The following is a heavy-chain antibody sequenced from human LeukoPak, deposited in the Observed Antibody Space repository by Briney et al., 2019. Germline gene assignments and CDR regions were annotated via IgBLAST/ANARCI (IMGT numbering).Heavy chain of an antibody. Sequence: GGSLRLSCAASAFTFSSYTMSWVRQAPGKGLEWVSAISNSGGSTYCADSVKGGFTISRDNSKNTLYLQMNSLRAEDTAVYYCAKDGSVSWAYQLSHFDYWGQGTLVTVSS. V-gene: IGHV3-23*01. D-gene: IGHD2-2*01. CDR3: AKDGSVSWAYQLSHFDY. CDR2: ISNSGGST. J-gene: IGHJ4*02. CDR1: AFTFSSYT.